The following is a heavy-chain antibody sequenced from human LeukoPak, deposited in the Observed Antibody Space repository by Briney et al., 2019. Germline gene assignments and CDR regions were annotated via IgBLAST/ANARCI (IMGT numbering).Heavy chain of an antibody. Sequence: GGSLRLSCAASGFTFSSYAMSWVRQAPGKGLEWVAVISYDGSNKYYADSVKGRFTISRDNSKNTLYLQMNSLRAEDTAVYYCARGSPDYYDSSGYSSFDYWGQGTLVTVSS. CDR2: ISYDGSNK. J-gene: IGHJ4*02. CDR1: GFTFSSYA. D-gene: IGHD3-22*01. CDR3: ARGSPDYYDSSGYSSFDY. V-gene: IGHV3-30-3*01.